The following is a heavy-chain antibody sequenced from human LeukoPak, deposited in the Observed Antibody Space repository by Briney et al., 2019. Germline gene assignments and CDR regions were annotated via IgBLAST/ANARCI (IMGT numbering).Heavy chain of an antibody. CDR2: INHSGST. J-gene: IGHJ4*02. V-gene: IGHV4-34*01. Sequence: SETLSLTCAVYGGSFSGYYWNWIRQPPGKGLEWIGQINHSGSTNYNPSLESRVTISVDTSKNQFSLKLSSVTAADTAVYYCAYTHVWGATNRDYWGQGTLVTVSS. CDR3: AYTHVWGATNRDY. D-gene: IGHD1-26*01. CDR1: GGSFSGYY.